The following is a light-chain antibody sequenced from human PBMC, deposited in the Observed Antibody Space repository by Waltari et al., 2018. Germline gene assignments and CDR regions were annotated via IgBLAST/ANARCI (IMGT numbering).Light chain of an antibody. CDR3: QQYNTSPFT. J-gene: IGKJ3*01. V-gene: IGKV1-5*03. Sequence: TCRASQSIRSGMAWYQQKPGKAPKLLIYKASSLETGVPSRFSGSGSGTEFTLTISSLQPDDFATYYCQQYNTSPFTFGPGTKVDIK. CDR1: QSIRSG. CDR2: KAS.